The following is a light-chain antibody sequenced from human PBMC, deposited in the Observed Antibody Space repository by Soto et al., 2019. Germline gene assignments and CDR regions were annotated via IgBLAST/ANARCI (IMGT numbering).Light chain of an antibody. CDR3: CSFAGGNTRAV. V-gene: IGLV2-11*01. J-gene: IGLJ2*01. CDR1: RGDVGTYNY. Sequence: QSALTQPRAGSWPPGHSISIPCSGTRGDVGTYNYVSWYHQHPGKAPKLMIYYVINRPSGVPARFSGSKSANKASLSICGVQEEEESVYYCCSFAGGNTRAVFGGGSKVTVL. CDR2: YVI.